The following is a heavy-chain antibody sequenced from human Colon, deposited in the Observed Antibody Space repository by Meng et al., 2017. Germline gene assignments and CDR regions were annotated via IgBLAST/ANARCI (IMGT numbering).Heavy chain of an antibody. Sequence: QITLKESGPTLVKPTQPPTLTCTLSGFARSGVTMAWLRQPPGKALECRAVIYWDDDKRYRPSLESRLTITKDTSKNQVVLTMTNVDPVDTATYYCARARELWGRPLPSPFDYWGPGTLVTVSS. V-gene: IGHV2-5*02. J-gene: IGHJ4*02. CDR2: IYWDDDK. CDR3: ARARELWGRPLPSPFDY. D-gene: IGHD7-27*01. CDR1: GFARSGVT.